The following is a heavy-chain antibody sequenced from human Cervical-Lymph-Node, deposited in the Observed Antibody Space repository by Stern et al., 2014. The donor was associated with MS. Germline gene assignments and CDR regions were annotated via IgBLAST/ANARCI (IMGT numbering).Heavy chain of an antibody. Sequence: VQLAESGADVKKPGSSVKVSCKASGGTFSNYAINWVRQAPGQGLEWVGGIIPLFGTAHYAQQFQGRVTISADESTSIVYMELYSLRSDDTAVYYCARDETGVAFDIWGQGTMVTVSS. CDR3: ARDETGVAFDI. J-gene: IGHJ3*02. CDR1: GGTFSNYA. D-gene: IGHD7-27*01. V-gene: IGHV1-69*01. CDR2: IIPLFGTA.